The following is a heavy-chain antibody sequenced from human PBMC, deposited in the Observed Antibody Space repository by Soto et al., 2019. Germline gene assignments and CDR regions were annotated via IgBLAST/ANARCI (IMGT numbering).Heavy chain of an antibody. Sequence: QVQLQESGPGLVKPSETLSLTCTVSGGSVSSGSYYWSWIRQPPGKGLEWIGYIYYSGSTNYNPALKRGVPLSVDPSKNPFPLRRSSVTAADTAGYSCAREKRGKWLVQGNWFDPWGQGTLVPVSS. CDR2: IYYSGST. D-gene: IGHD6-19*01. CDR1: GGSVSSGSYY. CDR3: AREKRGKWLVQGNWFDP. V-gene: IGHV4-61*01. J-gene: IGHJ5*02.